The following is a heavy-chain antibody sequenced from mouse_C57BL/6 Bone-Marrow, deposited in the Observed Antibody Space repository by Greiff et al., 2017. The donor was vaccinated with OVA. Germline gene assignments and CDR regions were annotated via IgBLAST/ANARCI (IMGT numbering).Heavy chain of an antibody. CDR1: GYTFTSYW. Sequence: VQLQQPGTELVKPGASVKLSCKASGYTFTSYWMHWVKQRPGQGLEWIGNINPSNGGTNYNEKFKSKATLTVDKSSSTAYMQLSSLTSEDSAVYYCARLDLSSLWYFDVWGTGTTVTVSS. D-gene: IGHD1-1*01. CDR2: INPSNGGT. J-gene: IGHJ1*03. CDR3: ARLDLSSLWYFDV. V-gene: IGHV1-53*01.